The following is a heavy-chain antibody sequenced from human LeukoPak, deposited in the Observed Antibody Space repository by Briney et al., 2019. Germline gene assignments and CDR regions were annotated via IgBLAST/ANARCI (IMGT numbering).Heavy chain of an antibody. J-gene: IGHJ4*02. V-gene: IGHV5-51*01. D-gene: IGHD6-19*01. CDR1: GYSFTSYW. CDR2: IYPGDSDT. CDR3: ARHIPAYSSRWYYFDY. Sequence: GESLKISCKGSGYSFTSYWIGWVRQMPGKGLEWMGIIYPGDSDTRYSPSFQGQVTISADKSISTAYLQWSSLKASDTAMYYCARHIPAYSSRWYYFDYWGQGTLVTVSS.